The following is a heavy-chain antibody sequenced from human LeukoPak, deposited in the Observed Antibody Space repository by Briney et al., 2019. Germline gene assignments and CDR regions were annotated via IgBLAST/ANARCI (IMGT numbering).Heavy chain of an antibody. V-gene: IGHV4-59*01. J-gene: IGHJ4*02. D-gene: IGHD3-9*01. Sequence: SETLSLTCTVSGGSISSYYWSWIRQPPGKGLEWIGYIYYSGSTNYNPSLKSRVTISVDTSKNQFSLKLSSVTAADTAVYYCARRGRYDIVTGYYAYFFDYWGQGTVVSV. CDR3: ARRGRYDIVTGYYAYFFDY. CDR1: GGSISSYY. CDR2: IYYSGST.